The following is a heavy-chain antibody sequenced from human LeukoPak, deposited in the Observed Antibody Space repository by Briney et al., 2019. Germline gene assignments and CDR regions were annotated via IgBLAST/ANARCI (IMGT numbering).Heavy chain of an antibody. CDR1: GFTFSSYG. Sequence: GGSLRLSCAASGFTFSSYGMSWVRQAPGKGLEWVSAISGSGGSTYYADSVKGRFTISRDNSKNTLYLQMNSLRAEDTAVYYCARTATAIPGVFDYWGQGTLVTVSS. V-gene: IGHV3-23*01. J-gene: IGHJ4*02. CDR3: ARTATAIPGVFDY. D-gene: IGHD2-2*02. CDR2: ISGSGGST.